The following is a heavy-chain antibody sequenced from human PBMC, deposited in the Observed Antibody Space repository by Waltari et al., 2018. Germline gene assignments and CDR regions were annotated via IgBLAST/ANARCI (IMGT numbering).Heavy chain of an antibody. CDR3: ARIGAITGTTDDAFDI. J-gene: IGHJ3*02. D-gene: IGHD1-7*01. Sequence: QVTLKESGPVLVKPTETLTLTCTVSGFSLSNARLGVSWIRQPPGTALEWLAHIFSNDEQSYSTSLKRSLTIAKDTSKSQVVLTRTNRDPVDTATDYWARIGAITGTTDDAFDIWGQGTMVTVSS. CDR2: IFSNDEQ. V-gene: IGHV2-26*01. CDR1: GFSLSNARLG.